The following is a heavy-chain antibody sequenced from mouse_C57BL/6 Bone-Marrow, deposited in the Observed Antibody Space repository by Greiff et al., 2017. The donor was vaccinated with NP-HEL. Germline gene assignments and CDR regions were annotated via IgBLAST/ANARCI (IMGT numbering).Heavy chain of an antibody. CDR2: ISDGGSYT. CDR3: ARDGDGYDEFAY. D-gene: IGHD2-2*01. Sequence: EVHLVESGGGLVKPGGSLKLSCAASGFTFSSYAMSWVRQTPEKRLEWVATISDGGSYTYYPDNVKGRFTLSRDNAKNNLYLQMSHLKSEDTAMYYCARDGDGYDEFAYWGQGTLVTVSA. V-gene: IGHV5-4*01. J-gene: IGHJ3*01. CDR1: GFTFSSYA.